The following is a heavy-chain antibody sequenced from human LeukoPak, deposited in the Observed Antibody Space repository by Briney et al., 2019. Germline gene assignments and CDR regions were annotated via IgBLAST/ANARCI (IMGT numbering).Heavy chain of an antibody. J-gene: IGHJ6*03. Sequence: ASVKVSCKASGYTFTGYYMHWVRQAPGQGLEWMGWMNPNSGNTGYAQKFQGRVTMTRNTSINTAYMELSSLRSEDTAVYYCARAPEWGKSNFYYYMDVWGKGTTVTVSS. CDR1: GYTFTGYY. D-gene: IGHD1-26*01. CDR2: MNPNSGNT. CDR3: ARAPEWGKSNFYYYMDV. V-gene: IGHV1-8*02.